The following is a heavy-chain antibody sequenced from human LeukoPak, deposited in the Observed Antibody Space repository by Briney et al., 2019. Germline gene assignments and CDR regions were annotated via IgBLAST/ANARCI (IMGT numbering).Heavy chain of an antibody. V-gene: IGHV1-18*01. CDR1: GYTFTKFD. CDR3: ARKGNWFDP. J-gene: IGHJ5*02. Sequence: GASVKVSCKASGYTFTKFDFSWVRQAPGQGLEWMGWISTYNGDTNYAQKFQGRVTMTTDTSATTAYMELRSLGSDDTAVYYCARKGNWFDPWGQGALVTDSS. CDR2: ISTYNGDT. D-gene: IGHD3-10*01.